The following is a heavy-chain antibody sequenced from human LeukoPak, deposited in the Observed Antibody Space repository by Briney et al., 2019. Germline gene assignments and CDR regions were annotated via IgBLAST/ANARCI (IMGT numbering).Heavy chain of an antibody. CDR3: AKPLYSGSYAS. CDR1: GYTFTSYY. J-gene: IGHJ5*02. CDR2: INPSGGST. V-gene: IGHV1-46*01. D-gene: IGHD1-26*01. Sequence: ASVKVSCKASGYTFTSYYMHWVRQAPGQGLEWMGIINPSGGSTSYAQKFQGRVTMTRDMSTSTVYMELTSLRSDDTAVYYCAKPLYSGSYASWGQGTLVTVSS.